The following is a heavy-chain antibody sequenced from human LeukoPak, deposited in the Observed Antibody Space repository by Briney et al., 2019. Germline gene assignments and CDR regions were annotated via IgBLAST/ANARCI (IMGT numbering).Heavy chain of an antibody. CDR1: GYSISSGYY. CDR3: ARHPAEYCSSTSCLRGAFDI. Sequence: KPSETLSLTCAVSGYSISSGYYWGWIRQPPGKGLEWIGSIYHSGSTYYNPSLKSRVTISVDTSKNQFSLKLSSVTAADTAVYYCARHPAEYCSSTSCLRGAFDIWGQGTMVTVSS. J-gene: IGHJ3*02. D-gene: IGHD2-2*01. CDR2: IYHSGST. V-gene: IGHV4-38-2*01.